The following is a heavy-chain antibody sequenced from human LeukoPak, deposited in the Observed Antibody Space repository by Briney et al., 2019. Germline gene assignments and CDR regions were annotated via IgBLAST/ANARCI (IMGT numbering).Heavy chain of an antibody. V-gene: IGHV4-59*01. D-gene: IGHD5-18*01. J-gene: IGHJ6*03. CDR2: IYYSGST. CDR1: GDSIIGTNW. CDR3: ARQGYSYGSIHYYYYMDV. Sequence: NPSETLSLTCTVSGDSIIGTNWWGWIRQPPGKGLEWIGYIYYSGSTNYNPSLKSRVTISVDTSKNQFSLKLSSVTAADTAVYYCARQGYSYGSIHYYYYMDVWGKGTTVTVSS.